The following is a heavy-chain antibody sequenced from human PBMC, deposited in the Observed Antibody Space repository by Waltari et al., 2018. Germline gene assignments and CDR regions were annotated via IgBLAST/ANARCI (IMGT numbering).Heavy chain of an antibody. D-gene: IGHD2-15*01. Sequence: QVRLLQSGAEVKKPGSSVKVSCQASGATFSSYAINWVRQAPGQGLEWMGRIIPILGLTNYAQKFQGRVTITADKSTTTAYMELSSLRSEDTAVYYCARGGDATQTNYYYYGLDVWGQGTTVTVSS. V-gene: IGHV1-69*09. CDR3: ARGGDATQTNYYYYGLDV. CDR2: IIPILGLT. J-gene: IGHJ6*02. CDR1: GATFSSYA.